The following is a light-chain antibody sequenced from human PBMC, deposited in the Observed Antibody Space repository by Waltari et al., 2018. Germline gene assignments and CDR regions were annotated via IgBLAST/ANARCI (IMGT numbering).Light chain of an antibody. CDR3: LIWHNNAWE. CDR1: SGINVGTYR. CDR2: HKSDSDK. V-gene: IGLV5-45*03. Sequence: QAVLTQPSSLSASPGASASLTCTLRSGINVGTYRIYWFQQKPGSPPQYLRSHKSDSDKPQGSGVPSRFSGSNDASANAGILLISGLQPEDEADYYCLIWHNNAWEFGGGTKVTVL. J-gene: IGLJ3*02.